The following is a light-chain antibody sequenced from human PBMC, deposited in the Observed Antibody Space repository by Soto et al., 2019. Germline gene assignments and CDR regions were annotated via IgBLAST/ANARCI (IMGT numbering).Light chain of an antibody. CDR2: DVS. J-gene: IGLJ2*01. V-gene: IGLV2-14*01. CDR3: SSYTSSSTLV. Sequence: QSVLTQPASVSGSPGQSITISCTGTSSDVGGYNYVSWYQQHPGKAPTLMIYDVSNRPSGVSNRFSGSKSGNTASLPISGLQAEYEVDYYCSSYTSSSTLVFGGGIKLTVL. CDR1: SSDVGGYNY.